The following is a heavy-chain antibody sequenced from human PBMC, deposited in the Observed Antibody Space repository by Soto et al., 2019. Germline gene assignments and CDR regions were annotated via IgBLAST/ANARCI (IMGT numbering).Heavy chain of an antibody. V-gene: IGHV5-51*01. Sequence: PGESLKISCKGSGYSFTSYWIGWVRQMPGKGLEWMGIIYPGDSGTRYSPSFQGQVTISADKSISTAYLQWSSLKASDTAMYYCARTSRGVLMVYAAPAAFDIWGQGTMVTVSS. CDR3: ARTSRGVLMVYAAPAAFDI. CDR1: GYSFTSYW. D-gene: IGHD2-8*01. J-gene: IGHJ3*02. CDR2: IYPGDSGT.